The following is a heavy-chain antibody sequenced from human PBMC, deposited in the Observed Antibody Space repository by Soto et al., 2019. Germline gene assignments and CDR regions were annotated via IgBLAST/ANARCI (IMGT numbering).Heavy chain of an antibody. J-gene: IGHJ5*02. CDR1: GFTFSSYA. CDR2: ISGSGGST. V-gene: IGHV3-23*01. D-gene: IGHD5-18*01. CDR3: AKNLRGYSYGYVWNWFDP. Sequence: GGSLRLSCAASGFTFSSYAMSWVRQAPGKGLEWDSAISGSGGSTYYADSVKGRFTISRDNSKNTLYLQMNSLRAEDTAVYYCAKNLRGYSYGYVWNWFDPWGQGTLVTVSS.